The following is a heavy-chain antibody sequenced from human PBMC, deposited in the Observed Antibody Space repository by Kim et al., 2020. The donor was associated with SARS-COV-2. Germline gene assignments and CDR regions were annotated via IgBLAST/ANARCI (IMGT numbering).Heavy chain of an antibody. J-gene: IGHJ4*01. V-gene: IGHV4-59*01. CDR2: IYYSGST. D-gene: IGHD2-2*01. Sequence: SETLSLTCTVSGGSISSYYWSWIRQPPGKGLEWIGYIYYSGSTNYNPSLKSRVTISVDTSKNQFSLKLSSVTAADTAAYYCARDRIGFCSSTSCSPYFD. CDR1: GGSISSYY. CDR3: ARDRIGFCSSTSCSPYFD.